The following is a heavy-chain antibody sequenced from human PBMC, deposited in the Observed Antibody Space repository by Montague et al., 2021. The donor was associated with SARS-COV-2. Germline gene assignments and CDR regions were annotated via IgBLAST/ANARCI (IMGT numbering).Heavy chain of an antibody. CDR2: IYYSGST. D-gene: IGHD3-22*01. V-gene: IGHV4-31*03. Sequence: TLSLTYTVSGGSISSGGYYWSWIRQHPGKGLEWIGYIYYSGSTYYXPSLKRRVTISVDTSKNQFSLKMSSVTAADTAVYYCARPPEPMIILIITSLNWYFDLWGCGTLVTVSS. CDR3: ARPPEPMIILIITSLNWYFDL. J-gene: IGHJ2*01. CDR1: GGSISSGGYY.